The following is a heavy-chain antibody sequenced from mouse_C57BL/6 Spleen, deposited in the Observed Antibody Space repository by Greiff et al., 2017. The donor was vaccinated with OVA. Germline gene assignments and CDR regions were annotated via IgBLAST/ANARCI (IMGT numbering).Heavy chain of an antibody. CDR3: ARLRSPFAY. V-gene: IGHV5-17*01. Sequence: EVKLMESGGGLVKPGGSLKLSCAASGFTFSDSGMHWVRQAPETGLEWVAYISSGSITFYYADTVKGRFTISRDNAKNTLFLQMTSLRSEDTAMYYCARLRSPFAYWGQGTLVTVSA. CDR2: ISSGSITF. CDR1: GFTFSDSG. D-gene: IGHD1-1*01. J-gene: IGHJ3*01.